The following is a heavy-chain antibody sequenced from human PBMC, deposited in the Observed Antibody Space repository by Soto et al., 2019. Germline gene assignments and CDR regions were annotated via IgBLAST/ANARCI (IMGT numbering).Heavy chain of an antibody. CDR1: GGSISDDSY. CDR3: ARDEYQLLSSVSWFDS. J-gene: IGHJ5*01. D-gene: IGHD2-2*01. V-gene: IGHV4-30-4*01. Sequence: PSGTLSLTCTVSGGSISDDSYWSWIRQTPGKGLEWIGYIYHTGNTYYNPSLRSRVSISVDKSKSQFSLKLISVTAADTAVYFCARDEYQLLSSVSWFDSWGQGTLVTVSS. CDR2: IYHTGNT.